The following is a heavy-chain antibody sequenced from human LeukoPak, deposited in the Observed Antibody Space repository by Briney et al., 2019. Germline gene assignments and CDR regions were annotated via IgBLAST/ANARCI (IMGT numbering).Heavy chain of an antibody. Sequence: GASVKLSCKASGYTVTRYYMHWVRQAPGQGLEWMGWINPNSGGTNYAQKFQGRVTMTRDTSISTAYMELSRLRSDDTAVYYCARDLYDSSGYCDFWCQGTLITVSS. V-gene: IGHV1-2*02. CDR3: ARDLYDSSGYCDF. D-gene: IGHD3-22*01. J-gene: IGHJ4*02. CDR1: GYTVTRYY. CDR2: INPNSGGT.